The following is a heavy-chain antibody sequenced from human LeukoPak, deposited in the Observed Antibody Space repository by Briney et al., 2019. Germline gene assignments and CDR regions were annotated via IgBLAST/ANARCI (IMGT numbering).Heavy chain of an antibody. V-gene: IGHV4-59*08. CDR2: IYYSGST. CDR3: ARLQLSAVAGGDAFDI. Sequence: PSETLSLTCTVSGGSISSYYWSWIRQPPGKGLEWIGYIYYSGSTNYNPSLKSRVTISVDTSKNQFSLKLSSVTAADTAVYYCARLQLSAVAGGDAFDIWGQGTMVTVSS. CDR1: GGSISSYY. D-gene: IGHD6-19*01. J-gene: IGHJ3*02.